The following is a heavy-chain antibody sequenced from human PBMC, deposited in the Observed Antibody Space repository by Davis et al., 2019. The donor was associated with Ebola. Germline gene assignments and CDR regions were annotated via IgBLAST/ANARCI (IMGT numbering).Heavy chain of an antibody. CDR2: INGYTGNT. CDR1: GYTFTSYG. J-gene: IGHJ6*02. D-gene: IGHD2-15*01. V-gene: IGHV1-18*01. Sequence: AASVKVSCKASGYTFTSYGITWVRQAPGQGLEWMGWINGYTGNTHYAQKLQGRVTMTTDTSTNTAYMELRSLRSDDTAVYYCAGRYCSGGSCYSRGYYYYGMDVWGQGTTVTVSS. CDR3: AGRYCSGGSCYSRGYYYYGMDV.